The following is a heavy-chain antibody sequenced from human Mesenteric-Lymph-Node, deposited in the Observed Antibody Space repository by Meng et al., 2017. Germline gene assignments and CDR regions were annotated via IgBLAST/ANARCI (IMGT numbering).Heavy chain of an antibody. V-gene: IGHV1-18*01. D-gene: IGHD3-22*01. CDR1: GYTFTSYG. Sequence: ASVKVSCKASGYTFTSYGISWVRQAPGQGLEWMGWISAYNGNTNYAQKLQGRVTMTTDTSTSTAYMELRSLRSDDTAVYYCAREGYYYDSSGYPNDAFDIWGQGTMVT. J-gene: IGHJ3*02. CDR2: ISAYNGNT. CDR3: AREGYYYDSSGYPNDAFDI.